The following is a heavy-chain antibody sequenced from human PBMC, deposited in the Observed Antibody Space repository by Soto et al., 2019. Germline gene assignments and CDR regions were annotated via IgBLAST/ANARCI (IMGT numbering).Heavy chain of an antibody. J-gene: IGHJ6*02. CDR1: GFIFSNYG. CDR3: ARPRGPYYYYYGMDV. Sequence: GGSLRLSCAASGFIFSNYGLHWVRQAPGKGLEWVAVISDDGSNKYYADSVQGRFTISRDKSKNTLYLQMNSLRAEDTAVYYCARPRGPYYYYYGMDVWGQGTTVTVSS. CDR2: ISDDGSNK. D-gene: IGHD3-16*01. V-gene: IGHV3-30*03.